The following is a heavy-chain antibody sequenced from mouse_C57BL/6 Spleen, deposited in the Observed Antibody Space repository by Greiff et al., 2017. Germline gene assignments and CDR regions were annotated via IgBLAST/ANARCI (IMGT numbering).Heavy chain of an antibody. CDR2: INPGSGGT. V-gene: IGHV1-54*01. J-gene: IGHJ1*03. CDR3: ARGTPDV. CDR1: GYAFTNYL. Sequence: QVQLQQSGAELVRPGTSVKVSCKASGYAFTNYLIEWVKQRPGQGLERIGVINPGSGGTNYNEKFKGKATLTADKSSSTAYMQLSSLTSEDSAVYFCARGTPDVWGTGTTVTVSS.